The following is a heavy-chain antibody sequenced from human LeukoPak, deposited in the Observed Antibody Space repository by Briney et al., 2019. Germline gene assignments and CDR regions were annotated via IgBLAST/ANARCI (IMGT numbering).Heavy chain of an antibody. J-gene: IGHJ6*03. D-gene: IGHD3-10*01. CDR3: TRHQYYYGSGSYYNDYYYMDV. CDR1: GYSFTTYW. V-gene: IGHV5-51*07. CDR2: IYPGDSDT. Sequence: GESLKISCRGSGYSFTTYWIGWVHQLPGKGLEWMGTIYPGDSDTRYSPSFQGQVTISADKSISTAYLQWSSLKASDTAMYYCTRHQYYYGSGSYYNDYYYMDVWGKGTTVTVSS.